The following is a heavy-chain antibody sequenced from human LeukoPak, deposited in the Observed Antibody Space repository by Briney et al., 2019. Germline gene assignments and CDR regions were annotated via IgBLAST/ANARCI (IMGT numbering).Heavy chain of an antibody. J-gene: IGHJ4*02. CDR3: ARAMDTAMPFGRTLYFDY. Sequence: SETLSLTCTVSGGSISSYYWSWIRQPAGKGLEWIGRIYTSGSTNYNPSLKSRVTMSVDTSKNQFSLKLSSVTAADTAVYYCARAMDTAMPFGRTLYFDYWGQGTLVTVSS. V-gene: IGHV4-4*07. CDR1: GGSISSYY. D-gene: IGHD5-18*01. CDR2: IYTSGST.